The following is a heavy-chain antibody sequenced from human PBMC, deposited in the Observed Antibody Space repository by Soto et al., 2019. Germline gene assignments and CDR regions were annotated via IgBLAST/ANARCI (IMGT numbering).Heavy chain of an antibody. CDR2: IRSKAYGGTT. CDR3: TRVGWELLATDS. J-gene: IGHJ4*02. Sequence: GGSLRLSCTASGFTFGDYAMSLVCQAPGKGLEWVGSIRSKAYGGTTEYAASVKGRFTISRDDSKSIAYLQMNSLKTEDTAVYYCTRVGWELLATDSWGQGTLVSVSS. CDR1: GFTFGDYA. D-gene: IGHD1-26*01. V-gene: IGHV3-49*04.